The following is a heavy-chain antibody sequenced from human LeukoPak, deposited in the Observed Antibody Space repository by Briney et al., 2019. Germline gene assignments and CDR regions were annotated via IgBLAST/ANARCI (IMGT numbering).Heavy chain of an antibody. CDR3: ARHYGP. V-gene: IGHV4-39*01. CDR1: GGSIRGSYY. J-gene: IGHJ5*02. Sequence: SETLSLTCTVSGGSIRGSYYWGWIRQPPGKGLEWIGSIYDSGSAYYNPSLKSRVTISVDTSKNQFSLKLNSVTAADTAVYYCARHYGPWGQGTLVTVSS. CDR2: IYDSGSA. D-gene: IGHD3-10*01.